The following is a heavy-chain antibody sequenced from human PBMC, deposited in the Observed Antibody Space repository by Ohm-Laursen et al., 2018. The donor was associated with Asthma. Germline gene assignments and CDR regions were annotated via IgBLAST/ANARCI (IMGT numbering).Heavy chain of an antibody. V-gene: IGHV3-21*01. CDR2: ISSSSSYI. D-gene: IGHD4-17*01. CDR1: GFTFSSYS. Sequence: SLRPSCAASGFTFSSYSMNWVRQAPGKGLEWVSSISSSSSYIYYADSVKGRFTISRDNAKNSLYLQMNSLRAEDTAVYYCARGYYGDYVPNYYYYYGMDVWGQGTTVTVSS. CDR3: ARGYYGDYVPNYYYYYGMDV. J-gene: IGHJ6*02.